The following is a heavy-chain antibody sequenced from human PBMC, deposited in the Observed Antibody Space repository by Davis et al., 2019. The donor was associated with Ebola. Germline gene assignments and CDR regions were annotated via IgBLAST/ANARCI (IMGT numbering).Heavy chain of an antibody. J-gene: IGHJ6*02. CDR2: IKQDGSET. D-gene: IGHD2-2*01. Sequence: GESLKLSCAASGFTFSSYWMSWVRQAPGKGLEWVANIKQDGSETYYVDSVKGRFTISRDNAKNSLYLQMNSLRAEDTAVYYCARDRIVVVPAAIFYYYYGMDVWGQGTTVTVSS. CDR3: ARDRIVVVPAAIFYYYYGMDV. V-gene: IGHV3-7*03. CDR1: GFTFSSYW.